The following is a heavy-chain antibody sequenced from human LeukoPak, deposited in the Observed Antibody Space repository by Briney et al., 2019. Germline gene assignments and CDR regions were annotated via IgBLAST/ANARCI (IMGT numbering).Heavy chain of an antibody. Sequence: SETLSLTCTVSGGSISSYYWSWIRQPPGKGLEWIGYIYYSGSTNYNPSLKSRVTISVDMSKNQFSLKLSSVTAADTAVYYCARASGSATTYSYYYYYYMDVWGKGTTVTVSS. CDR3: ARASGSATTYSYYYYYYMDV. V-gene: IGHV4-59*01. CDR1: GGSISSYY. J-gene: IGHJ6*03. CDR2: IYYSGST. D-gene: IGHD1-26*01.